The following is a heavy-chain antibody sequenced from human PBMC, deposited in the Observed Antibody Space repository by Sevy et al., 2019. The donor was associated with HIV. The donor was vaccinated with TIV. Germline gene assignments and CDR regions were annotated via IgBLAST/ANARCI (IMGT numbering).Heavy chain of an antibody. D-gene: IGHD4-17*01. CDR2: IYHSGNT. Sequence: SETLSLTCAVSGGSIRSGVYSWNWIRQPPGKGLEWIGYIYHSGNTYYNPYLKGRVTISIDTSKNQFSLKMSSVTAADTAIYHCSRDGGTMTTPGAFDIWGQGAMVTVSS. V-gene: IGHV4-30-2*01. CDR1: GGSIRSGVYS. J-gene: IGHJ3*02. CDR3: SRDGGTMTTPGAFDI.